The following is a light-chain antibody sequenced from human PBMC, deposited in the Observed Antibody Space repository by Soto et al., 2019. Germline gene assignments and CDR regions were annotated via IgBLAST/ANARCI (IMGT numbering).Light chain of an antibody. CDR2: GAS. CDR1: QSVSSSY. J-gene: IGKJ1*01. V-gene: IGKV3-20*01. Sequence: EIVLTQSPGTLSLSPGERATLSCRASQSVSSSYLAWYQQKPGQAPSLLIYGASTRATGIPDRFSGSGSGTDFTLNISRLEPEDFAVYYCQQYDSSPVTFGQGNKVEIK. CDR3: QQYDSSPVT.